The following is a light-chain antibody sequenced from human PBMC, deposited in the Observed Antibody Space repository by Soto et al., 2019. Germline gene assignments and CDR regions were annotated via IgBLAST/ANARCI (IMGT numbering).Light chain of an antibody. V-gene: IGKV3-20*01. J-gene: IGKJ1*01. CDR1: QSVSSTY. CDR2: SSS. CDR3: QQYRTSPPTWT. Sequence: ELVLTQSPGTLSLSPGDRATLSCRASQSVSSTYLAWYQQRPGQAPRLLIYSSSSRASGIPDRFSGSGSGTDFTLTISRLEPEDFAVYYCQQYRTSPPTWTFGQRTKANI.